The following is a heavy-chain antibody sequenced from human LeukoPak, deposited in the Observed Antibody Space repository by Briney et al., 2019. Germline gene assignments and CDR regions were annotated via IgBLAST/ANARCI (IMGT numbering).Heavy chain of an antibody. V-gene: IGHV3-23*01. CDR3: AKARSSWYDDCFDT. CDR2: IGGSGGSK. D-gene: IGHD6-13*01. Sequence: GGSLRLSCAASGFTFSSYAMTWVRQVPGKGLEWVSGIGGSGGSKYNADFTRGRFTISRDNSKNILYLQMNSLRAEDTAVYFCAKARSSWYDDCFDTWGQGILVTVSS. J-gene: IGHJ5*01. CDR1: GFTFSSYA.